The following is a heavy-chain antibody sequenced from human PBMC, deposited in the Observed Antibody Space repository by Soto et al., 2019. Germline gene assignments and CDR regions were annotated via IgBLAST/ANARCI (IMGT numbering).Heavy chain of an antibody. CDR2: ILPVFVTA. CDR1: GGTFSTSS. CDR3: ARGHEYGGNSDAFDI. D-gene: IGHD4-17*01. V-gene: IGHV1-69*14. J-gene: IGHJ3*02. Sequence: QVHLVQSGAEVKKPGSSVKVSCKASGGTFSTSSINWLRQAPGQRPEWMGNILPVFVTADYAQKFRDRVTITADKSTNTAYMELRSLFSEDAAVYYCARGHEYGGNSDAFDIWGQGTVVTVSS.